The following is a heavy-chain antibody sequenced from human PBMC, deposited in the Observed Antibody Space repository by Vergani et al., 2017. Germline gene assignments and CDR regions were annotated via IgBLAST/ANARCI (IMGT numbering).Heavy chain of an antibody. D-gene: IGHD3-10*01. Sequence: QVQLVQSGAEVKKPGSSVKVSCKASGGTFSSYAISWVRQAPGQGLEWMGRIIPIFGTANYAQKFQGRVTITADDSTSTAYMELSNLRSEDTAVYYCARTPRRGSGVYGMNVWGEGTTLTFSS. CDR2: IIPIFGTA. V-gene: IGHV1-69*13. J-gene: IGHJ6*04. CDR3: ARTPRRGSGVYGMNV. CDR1: GGTFSSYA.